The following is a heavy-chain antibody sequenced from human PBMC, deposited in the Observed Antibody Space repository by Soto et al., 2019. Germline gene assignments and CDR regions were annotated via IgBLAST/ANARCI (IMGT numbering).Heavy chain of an antibody. CDR1: GYTFTSYY. D-gene: IGHD1-1*01. J-gene: IGHJ4*02. Sequence: QVQLVQSGAEVKKPGASVKVSCKASGYTFTSYYMHWVRQAPGQGLEWMGIINPSGGSTSYAQKFQGRVTMIRDTSTSTVYMELSSLRSEDTAVYYCASGWNDDIFDYWGQGTLVTVSS. V-gene: IGHV1-46*01. CDR3: ASGWNDDIFDY. CDR2: INPSGGST.